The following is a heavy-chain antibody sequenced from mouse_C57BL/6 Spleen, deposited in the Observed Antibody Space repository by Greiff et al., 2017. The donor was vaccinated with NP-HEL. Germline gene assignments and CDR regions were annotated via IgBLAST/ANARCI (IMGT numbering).Heavy chain of an antibody. CDR3: ARDTTVVAKGGYYFDY. CDR2: IYPRSGNT. V-gene: IGHV1-81*01. Sequence: VKLQESGAELARPGASVKLSCKASGYTFTSYGISWVKQRTGQGLEWIGEIYPRSGNTYYHEKLKGKATLTADKSSSTAYMELRSLTSEDSAVYFCARDTTVVAKGGYYFDYWGQGTTLTVSS. D-gene: IGHD1-1*01. J-gene: IGHJ2*01. CDR1: GYTFTSYG.